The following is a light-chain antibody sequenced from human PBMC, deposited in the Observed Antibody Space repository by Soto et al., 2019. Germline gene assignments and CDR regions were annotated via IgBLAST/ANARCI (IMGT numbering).Light chain of an antibody. V-gene: IGKV3-11*01. Sequence: EIVLTQSPATLSLSPGERATLSCRASQSVNIYLAWYQQKPGQAPRLLINNAFNRATGIPARFSGSGSGTDFTLTISSLEPEDFAVYFCHQRYNWPRVTFGQGTRLEIK. CDR2: NAF. J-gene: IGKJ5*01. CDR3: HQRYNWPRVT. CDR1: QSVNIY.